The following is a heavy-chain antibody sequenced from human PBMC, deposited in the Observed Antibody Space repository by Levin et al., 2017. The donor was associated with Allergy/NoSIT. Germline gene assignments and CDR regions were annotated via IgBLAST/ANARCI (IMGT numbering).Heavy chain of an antibody. CDR3: ARGENARRYYYYYGMDV. Sequence: GESLKISCKASGYTFTSYGISWVRQAPGQGLEWMGWISAYNGNTNYAQKLQGRVTMTTDTSTSTAYMELRSLRSDDTAVYYCARGENARRYYYYYGMDVWGQGTTVTVSS. CDR1: GYTFTSYG. D-gene: IGHD3-16*01. CDR2: ISAYNGNT. J-gene: IGHJ6*02. V-gene: IGHV1-18*01.